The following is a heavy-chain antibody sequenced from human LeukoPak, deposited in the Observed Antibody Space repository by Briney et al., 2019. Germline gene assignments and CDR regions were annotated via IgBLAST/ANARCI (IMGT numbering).Heavy chain of an antibody. CDR1: GFTFSSYS. CDR3: ARLAPSIVVVFDDAFDI. D-gene: IGHD3-22*01. J-gene: IGHJ3*02. Sequence: GGSLRLSCAASGFTFSSYSMNWVRQAPGKGLEWVSSISSSSSYIYYADSVKGRFTISRDNAKNSLYLQMNSLRAEDTAVYYCARLAPSIVVVFDDAFDIWGQGTMVTVSS. CDR2: ISSSSSYI. V-gene: IGHV3-21*01.